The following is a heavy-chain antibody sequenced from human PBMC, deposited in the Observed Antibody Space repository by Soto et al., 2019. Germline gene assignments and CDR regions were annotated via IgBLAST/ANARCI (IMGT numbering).Heavy chain of an antibody. CDR2: IYSGGST. J-gene: IGHJ4*02. Sequence: GGSLRLSCAASGFTVSSNYMNWVRQAPGKGLEWVSVIYSGGSTYYADSVKGRFTISRDNSKNTVFLQMNSLRAEDTAVYYCARDSFGANYFDYWGQGTLVTVSS. CDR3: ARDSFGANYFDY. CDR1: GFTVSSNY. V-gene: IGHV3-66*01. D-gene: IGHD3-10*01.